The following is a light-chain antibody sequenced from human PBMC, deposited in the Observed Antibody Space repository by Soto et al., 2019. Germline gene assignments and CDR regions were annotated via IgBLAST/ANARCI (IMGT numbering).Light chain of an antibody. V-gene: IGKV1-5*03. Sequence: DIQMTQSPSTLSASVGDRVTITCRASQSISSWLAWYQQKPGKAPKLLIYKASSLESGVPSRFSGSGSGIEFTLTISSLQPDDFATYYCQQYNSSMFGQGTKVEIK. CDR3: QQYNSSM. CDR1: QSISSW. J-gene: IGKJ1*01. CDR2: KAS.